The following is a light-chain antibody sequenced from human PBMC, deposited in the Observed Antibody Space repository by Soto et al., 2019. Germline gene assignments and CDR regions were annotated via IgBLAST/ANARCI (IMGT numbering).Light chain of an antibody. CDR1: SRDVGGYNF. Sequence: QSALTQPRSVSGSPEQSVTISCTGTSRDVGGYNFVSWYQQHPGKAPKLMIYDVSKRPSGVPDRFSGSKSGNTASLTISRLQAEDEADYYCCSYAGSYTVVFGGGTKVTVL. V-gene: IGLV2-11*01. J-gene: IGLJ3*02. CDR2: DVS. CDR3: CSYAGSYTVV.